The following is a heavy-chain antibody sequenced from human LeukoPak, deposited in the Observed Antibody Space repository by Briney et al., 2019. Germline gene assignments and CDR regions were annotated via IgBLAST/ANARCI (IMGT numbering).Heavy chain of an antibody. Sequence: SETLSLTCTVSGDSISSGSYYWSWIRQPAGKGLEWIGRIYASGSTNYNPSLKSRVTISVDTSKNQFSLKLSSVTAADTAVYYCARDGVNRDWPPHYWGQGTLVTVSS. V-gene: IGHV4-61*02. D-gene: IGHD2-21*02. CDR2: IYASGST. J-gene: IGHJ4*02. CDR3: ARDGVNRDWPPHY. CDR1: GDSISSGSYY.